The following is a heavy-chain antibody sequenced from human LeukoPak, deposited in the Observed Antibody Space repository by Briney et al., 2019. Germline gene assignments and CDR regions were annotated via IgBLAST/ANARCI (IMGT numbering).Heavy chain of an antibody. CDR2: IIPIFGTA. V-gene: IGHV1-69*05. J-gene: IGHJ3*01. Sequence: GASVKVSCKASGYTFTSYYMHWVRQAPGQGLEWMGGIIPIFGTANYAQKFQGRVTITTDESTSTAYMELSSLRSEDTAVYYCATDIVVPAAMTPIGGDAFDLWGQGTMVTVSS. CDR1: GYTFTSYY. CDR3: ATDIVVPAAMTPIGGDAFDL. D-gene: IGHD2-2*01.